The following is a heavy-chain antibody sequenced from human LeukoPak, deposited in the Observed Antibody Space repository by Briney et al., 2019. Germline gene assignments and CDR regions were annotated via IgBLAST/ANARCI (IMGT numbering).Heavy chain of an antibody. Sequence: SETLSLTCTVSGGSVRDSSFYWGWLRQPPGKGLEWIGDIYFTGSTYYNPSVKSRVTMSLDTSKNQVSLKPSSVTAADTAVYYCAREGGYGSGGLDYWGQGTLVTVSS. CDR3: AREGGYGSGGLDY. J-gene: IGHJ4*02. CDR1: GGSVRDSSFY. CDR2: IYFTGST. D-gene: IGHD3-10*01. V-gene: IGHV4-39*02.